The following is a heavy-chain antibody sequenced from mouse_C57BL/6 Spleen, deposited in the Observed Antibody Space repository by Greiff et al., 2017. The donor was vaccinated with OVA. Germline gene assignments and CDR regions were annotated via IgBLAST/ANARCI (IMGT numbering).Heavy chain of an antibody. CDR1: GFSLTSYG. V-gene: IGHV2-5*01. CDR2: IWRGGST. Sequence: QVQLKESGPGLVQPSQSLSITCTVSGFSLTSYGVHWVRQSPGKGLEWLGVIWRGGSTDYNAAFMSRLSITKDNSKSQVFFKMNSLQADDTAIYYCAKNWADSNSWFAYWGQGTLVTVSA. CDR3: AKNWADSNSWFAY. D-gene: IGHD2-5*01. J-gene: IGHJ3*01.